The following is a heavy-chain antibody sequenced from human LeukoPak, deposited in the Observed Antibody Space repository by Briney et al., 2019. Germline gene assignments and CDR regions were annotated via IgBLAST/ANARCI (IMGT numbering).Heavy chain of an antibody. Sequence: ASVKVSCKASGYSFIGYYMHWVRQAPGQGLEWVGWINTNSGGAIYRQKFQGRVTMTRDTSITTVYMELSSLKSDDTAVYYGARAYYDTSSNYIDYWGQGTLVTVSS. CDR3: ARAYYDTSSNYIDY. CDR2: INTNSGGA. CDR1: GYSFIGYY. J-gene: IGHJ4*02. V-gene: IGHV1-2*02. D-gene: IGHD3-16*01.